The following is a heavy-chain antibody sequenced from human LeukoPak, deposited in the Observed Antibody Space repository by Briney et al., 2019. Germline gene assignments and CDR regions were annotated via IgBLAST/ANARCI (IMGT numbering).Heavy chain of an antibody. D-gene: IGHD4-17*01. CDR1: GFTFSSNT. CDR2: ISGSGGST. J-gene: IGHJ4*02. V-gene: IGHV3-23*01. Sequence: GGSLRLSCAASGFTFSSNTMSWVRQALREGLEWGSAISGSGGSTYYADSVKGRFTISRDNSKNTLYLQMNSVRAEDTAVYYCAKDDTVPMYYFDYWGQGTLVTVSS. CDR3: AKDDTVPMYYFDY.